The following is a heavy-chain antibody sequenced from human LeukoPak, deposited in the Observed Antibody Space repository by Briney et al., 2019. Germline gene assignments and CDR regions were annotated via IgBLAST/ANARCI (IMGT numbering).Heavy chain of an antibody. CDR3: ARNRRILSPSPDPFDI. D-gene: IGHD1-14*01. J-gene: IGHJ3*02. CDR2: INHSGST. CDR1: GGSFSGYY. Sequence: SETLSLTCAVYGGSFSGYYWSWIRQPPGKGLEWIGEINHSGSTNYNPSLKSRVTISVDTSKNQFSLKLSSVTAADTAVYYCARNRRILSPSPDPFDIWGQGTMVTVSS. V-gene: IGHV4-34*01.